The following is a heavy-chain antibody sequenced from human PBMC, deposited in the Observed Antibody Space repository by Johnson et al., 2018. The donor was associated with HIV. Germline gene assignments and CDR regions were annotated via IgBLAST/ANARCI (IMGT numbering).Heavy chain of an antibody. CDR2: ISSSGTTV. CDR1: GFTFSDYY. J-gene: IGHJ3*02. CDR3: ARDRGYWDAFDI. Sequence: QVQLVESGGGLVQPGRSLRLSCAASGFTFSDYYMSWIRQTPGKGLEWVSYISSSGTTVYNADSVKGRFSISRDNAKQSLYLQMNSLRAEETAVYYCARDRGYWDAFDIWGQGTMVTVSS. D-gene: IGHD2-15*01. V-gene: IGHV3-11*04.